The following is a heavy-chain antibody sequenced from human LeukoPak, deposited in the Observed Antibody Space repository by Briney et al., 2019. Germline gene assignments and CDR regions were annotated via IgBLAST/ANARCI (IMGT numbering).Heavy chain of an antibody. J-gene: IGHJ6*02. CDR1: GGTFSSYA. CDR2: IIPILGIA. Sequence: SVKVSFKASGGTFSSYAISWVRQAPGQGLEWMGRIIPILGIANYAQKFQGRVTITADKSTSTAYMELSSLRSEDTAVYYCARDRVGGVVVYYGMDVWGQGTTVTVSS. V-gene: IGHV1-69*04. D-gene: IGHD3-3*01. CDR3: ARDRVGGVVVYYGMDV.